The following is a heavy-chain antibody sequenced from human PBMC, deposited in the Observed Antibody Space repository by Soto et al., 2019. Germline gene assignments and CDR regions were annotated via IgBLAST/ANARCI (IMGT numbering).Heavy chain of an antibody. CDR2: IFWDDDR. Sequence: QITLKESGPTLVKPTQTLTLTCTASGFSLSTTAVSVGWIRQPPGKALEWLALIFWDDDRRYSPSLKSRLTIRKDTSKIQVVLTVNNMDPVDTSTYYCAHRLRYCTGGSCYSFHSFDARSQGTPVTVTS. D-gene: IGHD2-15*01. V-gene: IGHV2-5*02. CDR3: AHRLRYCTGGSCYSFHSFDA. J-gene: IGHJ4*02. CDR1: GFSLSTTAVS.